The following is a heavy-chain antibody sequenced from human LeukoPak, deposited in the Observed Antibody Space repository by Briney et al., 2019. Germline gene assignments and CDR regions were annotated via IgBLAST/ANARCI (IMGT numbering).Heavy chain of an antibody. Sequence: ASVKVSCKASGYTFTGYYMHWVRQAPGQGLEWMGRINPNSGGTNYAQKFQGRVTMTRDTSISTAYMELSRLRSDDTAVYYCAREAQYYGSGSYHTYNWFDPWGQGTLVTVSS. D-gene: IGHD3-10*01. CDR1: GYTFTGYY. J-gene: IGHJ5*02. CDR2: INPNSGGT. V-gene: IGHV1-2*06. CDR3: AREAQYYGSGSYHTYNWFDP.